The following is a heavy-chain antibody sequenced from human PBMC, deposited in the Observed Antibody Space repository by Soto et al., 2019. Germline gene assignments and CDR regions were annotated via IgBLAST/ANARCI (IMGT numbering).Heavy chain of an antibody. Sequence: PGGSLRLSCAASGFTFSSYGMHWVRQAPGKGLEWVAVIWYDGSNKYYADSVKGRFTISRDNSKNTLYLQMNSLRAEDTAVYYCARSMYYDFWSGYHSGPNYYYYGMDVWGQGTTVTVSS. CDR3: ARSMYYDFWSGYHSGPNYYYYGMDV. J-gene: IGHJ6*02. CDR2: IWYDGSNK. CDR1: GFTFSSYG. V-gene: IGHV3-33*01. D-gene: IGHD3-3*01.